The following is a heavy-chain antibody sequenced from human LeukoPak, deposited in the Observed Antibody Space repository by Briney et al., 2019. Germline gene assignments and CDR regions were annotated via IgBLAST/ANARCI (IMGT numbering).Heavy chain of an antibody. J-gene: IGHJ4*02. V-gene: IGHV6-1*01. Sequence: SQTLSLTCAISGDSVSSNSAAWNWIRQSPSSGLEWLGRTYYRYKWYNDYAVSVKSRITINPDTSKNQFSLQLNSVTPEDTAVYYCARGGEDPLNFDYWGQGTLVTVSS. CDR2: TYYRYKWYN. CDR3: ARGGEDPLNFDY. CDR1: GDSVSSNSAA. D-gene: IGHD2-15*01.